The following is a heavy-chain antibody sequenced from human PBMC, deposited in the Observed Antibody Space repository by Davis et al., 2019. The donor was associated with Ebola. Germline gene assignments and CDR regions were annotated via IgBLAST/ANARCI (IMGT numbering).Heavy chain of an antibody. CDR2: ISYDGSNK. Sequence: GESLKISCAASGFTFSSYAMHWVRQAPGKGLEWVAVISYDGSNKYYADSVKGRFTMSRDNAKNSLYLQLDSLRDDDTAVYYCARWGLRGNYDSWSGSDYYFDYWGQGTLVTVSS. V-gene: IGHV3-30*04. D-gene: IGHD3-3*01. J-gene: IGHJ4*02. CDR1: GFTFSSYA. CDR3: ARWGLRGNYDSWSGSDYYFDY.